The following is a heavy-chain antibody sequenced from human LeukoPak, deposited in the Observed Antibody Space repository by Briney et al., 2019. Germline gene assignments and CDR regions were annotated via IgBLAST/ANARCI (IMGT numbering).Heavy chain of an antibody. V-gene: IGHV6-1*01. J-gene: IGHJ6*02. CDR3: ARDTPNGTSRYDFWSGYFVGDNYYYYYGMDV. CDR2: TYYRSKWYN. Sequence: PSQTLSLTCAISGDSVSSNSAAWHWIRQSPSRGLEWLERTYYRSKWYNDYAVSVKSRITINPDTSKNQFSLQLNSVTPEDTAVYYCARDTPNGTSRYDFWSGYFVGDNYYYYYGMDVWGQGTTVTVSS. CDR1: GDSVSSNSAA. D-gene: IGHD3-3*01.